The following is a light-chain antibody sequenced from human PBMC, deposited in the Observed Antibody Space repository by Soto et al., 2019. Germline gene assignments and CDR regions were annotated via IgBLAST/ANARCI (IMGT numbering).Light chain of an antibody. V-gene: IGKV1-39*01. CDR1: QSISSY. CDR3: QQSYSTPPRT. J-gene: IGKJ1*01. Sequence: DIQMTQSPSSLSASVGDRVTITCRASQSISSYLNWYQQKPGKVPKLLIYAASSLQSGVPSRFSGSGSGTDFTLTISSLQPEDFATYYCQQSYSTPPRTFGQGTKVDIK. CDR2: AAS.